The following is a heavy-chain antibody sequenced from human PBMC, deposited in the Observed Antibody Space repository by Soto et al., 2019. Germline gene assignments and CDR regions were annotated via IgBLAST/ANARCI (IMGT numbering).Heavy chain of an antibody. CDR2: IYPGDSDT. V-gene: IGHV5-51*01. D-gene: IGHD6-13*01. CDR1: GYSFASYW. CDR3: ARLKGSSWYRDGMDV. Sequence: KRAGESLKISCKGSGYSFASYWIGWVRQMPGKGLEWMGIIYPGDSDTRYSPSFQGQVTISADKSISTAYLQWSSLKASDTAMYYCARLKGSSWYRDGMDVWGQGTTVTVSS. J-gene: IGHJ6*02.